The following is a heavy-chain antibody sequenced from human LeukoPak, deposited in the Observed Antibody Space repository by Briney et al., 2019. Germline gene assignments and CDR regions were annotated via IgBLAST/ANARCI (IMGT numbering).Heavy chain of an antibody. D-gene: IGHD2-2*01. J-gene: IGHJ5*02. CDR1: GFTFSSYA. V-gene: IGHV3-23*01. Sequence: GGSLRLSCAASGFTFSSYAMSWVRQAPGKGLEWVSAISGSGGSTYYADSVKGRFTISRDNSKNTLYLQMNSLRAEDTAVYYCAKGGGYCSSTSCSPSDNWFDPWGQGTLVTASS. CDR2: ISGSGGST. CDR3: AKGGGYCSSTSCSPSDNWFDP.